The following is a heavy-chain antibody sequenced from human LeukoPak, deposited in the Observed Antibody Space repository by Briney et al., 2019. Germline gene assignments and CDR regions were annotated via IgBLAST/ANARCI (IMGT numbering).Heavy chain of an antibody. CDR3: ARDMSFSTSGWYGELDN. D-gene: IGHD6-19*01. CDR2: IRSGGTT. V-gene: IGHV3-53*01. CDR1: GFNVETNY. J-gene: IGHJ4*02. Sequence: GGSLRLSCVASGFNVETNYRSWVRQAPGKGLEWVSAIRSGGTTHYADSVKGRFTISRDNAKNSLYLQMNSVRAEDTALYYCARDMSFSTSGWYGELDNWGQGTLVTVSS.